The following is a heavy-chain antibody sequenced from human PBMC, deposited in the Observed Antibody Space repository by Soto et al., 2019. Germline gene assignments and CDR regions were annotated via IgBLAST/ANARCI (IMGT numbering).Heavy chain of an antibody. CDR2: IDPSDSYT. CDR3: ACSKWYYYDSSGYYSYYFDY. J-gene: IGHJ4*02. D-gene: IGHD3-22*01. Sequence: GESLKISCKGSGYSFTSYWISWVRQMPGKGLEWMGRIDPSDSYTNYSPSFQGHVTISADKSISTAYLQWSSLKASDTAMYYCACSKWYYYDSSGYYSYYFDYWGQGTPVTVSS. CDR1: GYSFTSYW. V-gene: IGHV5-10-1*01.